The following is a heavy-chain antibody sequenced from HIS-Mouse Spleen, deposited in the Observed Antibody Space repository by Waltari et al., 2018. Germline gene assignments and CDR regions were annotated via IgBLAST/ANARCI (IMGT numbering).Heavy chain of an antibody. CDR2: IYYSGST. V-gene: IGHV4-39*07. CDR1: GGSSSRSSYY. D-gene: IGHD6-13*01. J-gene: IGHJ2*01. Sequence: QLQLQESGPGLVKPSETLSPTCTVSGGSSSRSSYYWGWVRQPPGKGLEWFGSIYYSGSTYYNPSLKSRVTISVDTSKNQFSLKLSSVTAADTAVYYCAREIPYSSSWYDWYFDLWGRGTLVTVSS. CDR3: AREIPYSSSWYDWYFDL.